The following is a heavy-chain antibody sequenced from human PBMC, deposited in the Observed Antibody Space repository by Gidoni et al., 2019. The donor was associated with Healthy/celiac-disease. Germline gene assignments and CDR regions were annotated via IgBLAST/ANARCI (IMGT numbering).Heavy chain of an antibody. V-gene: IGHV3-23*01. CDR1: GFTFSSYA. CDR2: ISGSGGST. CDR3: AKDIGNRELLGFDY. Sequence: EVQLLESGGGLAQPGVSLRLACAAAGFTFSSYAMSWVRQAPGKGLEWVSAISGSGGSTYYADSVKGRFTISRDNSKNTLYLQMNSLRAEDTAVYYCAKDIGNRELLGFDYWGQGTLVTVSS. J-gene: IGHJ4*02. D-gene: IGHD1-7*01.